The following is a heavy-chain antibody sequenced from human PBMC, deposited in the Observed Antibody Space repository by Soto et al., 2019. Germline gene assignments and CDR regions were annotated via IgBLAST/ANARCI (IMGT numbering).Heavy chain of an antibody. J-gene: IGHJ3*02. CDR2: IYYSGST. Sequence: QVQLQESGPGLVKPSQTLSLTCTVSGGSISSGDYYWSWIRQPPGKGLEWIGYIYYSGSTYYNPSLKRRVTLSVATSKNQFSLKLSSVTAADTAVYYCARGAYYYDSSGYYPLPDAFDIWGQGTMVTVSS. D-gene: IGHD3-22*01. CDR1: GGSISSGDYY. CDR3: ARGAYYYDSSGYYPLPDAFDI. V-gene: IGHV4-30-4*01.